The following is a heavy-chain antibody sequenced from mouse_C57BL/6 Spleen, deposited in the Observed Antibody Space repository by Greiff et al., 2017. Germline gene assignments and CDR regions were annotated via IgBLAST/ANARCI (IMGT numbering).Heavy chain of an antibody. D-gene: IGHD2-4*01. Sequence: VQLQQPGAELVRPGSSVKLSCKASGYTFTSYWMHWVKQRPIQGLEWIGNIDPSDSETHYNQKFKDKATLTVDKSSSTAYMQLSSLTSEDSAVYYCARWDDYDVDYWGQGTTLTVSS. CDR1: GYTFTSYW. J-gene: IGHJ2*01. V-gene: IGHV1-52*01. CDR2: IDPSDSET. CDR3: ARWDDYDVDY.